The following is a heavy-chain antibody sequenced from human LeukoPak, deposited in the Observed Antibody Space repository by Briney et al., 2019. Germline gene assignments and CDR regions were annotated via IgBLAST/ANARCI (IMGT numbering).Heavy chain of an antibody. J-gene: IGHJ4*02. V-gene: IGHV3-23*01. CDR3: AKEPKYYYDSSGYLNPFRRSFDY. D-gene: IGHD3-22*01. CDR1: GFTFSSYA. Sequence: GGSLRLSCSASGFTFSSYAMSWVRQAPGKGLEWVSAISGSGGSTYYADSVKGRFTISRDNSKNTLYLQMNSLRAEDTAVYYCAKEPKYYYDSSGYLNPFRRSFDYWGQGTLVTVSS. CDR2: ISGSGGST.